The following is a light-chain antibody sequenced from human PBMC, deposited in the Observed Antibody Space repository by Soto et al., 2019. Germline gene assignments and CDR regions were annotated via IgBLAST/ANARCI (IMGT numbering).Light chain of an antibody. CDR2: DVS. Sequence: QRVLTQPASVTGAPGHGSAIICTGTSSDVGGYNSVSWYQQYPGKAPKLMIHDVSNRPSGVSNRFSGSKSGNTASLTISGLQAEDEADYYCSSFTTSTSYVFGSGTKVTVL. CDR1: SSDVGGYNS. J-gene: IGLJ1*01. V-gene: IGLV2-14*01. CDR3: SSFTTSTSYV.